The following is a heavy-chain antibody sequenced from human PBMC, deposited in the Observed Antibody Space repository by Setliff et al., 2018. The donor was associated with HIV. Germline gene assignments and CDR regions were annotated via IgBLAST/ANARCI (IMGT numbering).Heavy chain of an antibody. CDR1: GFTFSNYA. D-gene: IGHD1-1*01. Sequence: GSLRLSCAVSGFTFSNYAMNWVRQAPGKGLEWVSGISGSGGHTYYAESVKGRFTISRDKSKNTLYLQINSLRAEDTAVYYCTQSQHLQYQMAAFDIWGQGTKVTVS. CDR2: ISGSGGHT. V-gene: IGHV3-23*01. CDR3: TQSQHLQYQMAAFDI. J-gene: IGHJ3*02.